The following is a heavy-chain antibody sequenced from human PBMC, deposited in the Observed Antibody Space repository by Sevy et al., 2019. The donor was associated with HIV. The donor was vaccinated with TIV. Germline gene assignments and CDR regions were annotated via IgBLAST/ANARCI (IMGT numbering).Heavy chain of an antibody. CDR3: AGGMTMIVVANSPRGAFDI. CDR1: GGSISSGGYS. Sequence: SETLSLTCAVSGGSISSGGYSWSWIRQPPGKGLEWIGYIYHSGSTYYNPSLKSRVTISVDRSKNQFSLKLSSVTAADTAVYYCAGGMTMIVVANSPRGAFDIWGQRTMVTVSS. D-gene: IGHD3-22*01. V-gene: IGHV4-30-2*01. CDR2: IYHSGST. J-gene: IGHJ3*02.